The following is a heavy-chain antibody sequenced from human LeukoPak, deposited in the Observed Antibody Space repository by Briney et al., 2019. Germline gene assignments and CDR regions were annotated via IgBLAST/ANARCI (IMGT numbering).Heavy chain of an antibody. CDR2: IYSGGTT. V-gene: IGHV3-53*01. Sequence: GGSLRLSCAASGFTVSNNYMSWVRQAPGKGLEWVSVIYSGGTTYYADSVKGRFTISRDNSKNTLYLQMNSLKTEDTAVYYCLKGLDYWGQGTLVTVSS. CDR3: LKGLDY. CDR1: GFTVSNNY. J-gene: IGHJ4*02.